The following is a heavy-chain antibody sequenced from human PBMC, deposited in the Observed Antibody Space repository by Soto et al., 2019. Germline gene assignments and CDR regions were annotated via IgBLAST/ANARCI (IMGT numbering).Heavy chain of an antibody. CDR3: ARLPGYGSGPTLNMDV. D-gene: IGHD3-10*01. CDR1: GYTFTSYY. CDR2: INPSGGST. J-gene: IGHJ6*02. Sequence: ASVKVSCKASGYTFTSYYMHWVRQAPGQGLEWMGIINPSGGSTSYAQKFQGRVTMTRDTSTSTVYMELSSLRSEDTAVYYCARLPGYGSGPTLNMDVWGQGTTVTVYS. V-gene: IGHV1-46*01.